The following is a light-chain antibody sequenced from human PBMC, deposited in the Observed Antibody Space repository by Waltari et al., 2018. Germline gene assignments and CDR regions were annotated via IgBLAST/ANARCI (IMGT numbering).Light chain of an antibody. CDR2: WAS. Sequence: DIVMTQSLNSLVVSLGERATINCRSSQSVFSSSNSKDYLAWYQHKSGQSPKLLIYWASTRESGVPDRFSGSGSGSDFTLTINDVQAEDVAVYYCQQYFNFPPVTFGQGTRLEIK. CDR1: QSVFSSSNSKDY. CDR3: QQYFNFPPVT. J-gene: IGKJ5*01. V-gene: IGKV4-1*01.